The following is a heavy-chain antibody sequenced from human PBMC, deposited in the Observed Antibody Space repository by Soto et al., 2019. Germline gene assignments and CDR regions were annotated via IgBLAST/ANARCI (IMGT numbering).Heavy chain of an antibody. CDR1: GVTVSIYA. CDR3: AKDFDTAMVNIDY. D-gene: IGHD5-18*01. V-gene: IGHV3-23*01. Sequence: GGSLRLSCAASGVTVSIYAMSWVRQAPGKGLEWVSAISGSGGSTYYADSVKGRFTISRDNSKNTLYLQMNSLRAEDTAVYYCAKDFDTAMVNIDYWGQGTLVTVSS. J-gene: IGHJ4*02. CDR2: ISGSGGST.